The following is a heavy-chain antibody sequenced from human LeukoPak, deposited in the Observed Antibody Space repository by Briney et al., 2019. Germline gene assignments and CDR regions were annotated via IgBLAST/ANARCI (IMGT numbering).Heavy chain of an antibody. CDR3: ARGENNYGYYYFDY. Sequence: GGSLRLSCAASGFTFSSHSMNWVRQAPGKGLEWVSSISSSSSYIYYADSVKGRFTISRDNAKNSLYLQMNSLRAEDTAVYYCARGENNYGYYYFDYWGQGTLVTVSS. D-gene: IGHD5-18*01. V-gene: IGHV3-21*01. CDR1: GFTFSSHS. J-gene: IGHJ4*02. CDR2: ISSSSSYI.